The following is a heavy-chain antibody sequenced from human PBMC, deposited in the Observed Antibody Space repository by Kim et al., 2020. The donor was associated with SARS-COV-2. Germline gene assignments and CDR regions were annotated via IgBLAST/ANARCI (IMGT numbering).Heavy chain of an antibody. D-gene: IGHD5-12*01. CDR2: ISAYNGNT. Sequence: ASVKVSCKASGYTFTSYGISWVRQAPGQGLEWMGWISAYNGNTNYAQKLQGRVTMTTDTSTSTAYMELRSLRSDDTAVYYCARDRGRDGYKWVFDYWGQGTLVTVSS. J-gene: IGHJ4*02. CDR3: ARDRGRDGYKWVFDY. V-gene: IGHV1-18*01. CDR1: GYTFTSYG.